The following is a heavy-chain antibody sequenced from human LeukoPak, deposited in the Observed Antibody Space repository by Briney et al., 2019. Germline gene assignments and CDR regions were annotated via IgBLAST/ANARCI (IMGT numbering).Heavy chain of an antibody. Sequence: PGGSLRLSCAASGFTFSSYAMSWVRQAPGKGLEWVSAISGSGGSTYYADSVKGRFTISRDNSKNTMYLQMNSLRAEDTAVYYCAKNVRGYSYRLPFDYWGQGTLVTVSS. V-gene: IGHV3-23*01. CDR1: GFTFSSYA. J-gene: IGHJ4*02. CDR3: AKNVRGYSYRLPFDY. D-gene: IGHD5-18*01. CDR2: ISGSGGST.